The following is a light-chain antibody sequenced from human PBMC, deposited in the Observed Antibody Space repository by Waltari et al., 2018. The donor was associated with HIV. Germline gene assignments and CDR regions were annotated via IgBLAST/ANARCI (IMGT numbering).Light chain of an antibody. Sequence: QSALTQPASVSGSPGQSITISCTGATSDVGASDYVSWYQQHPGKAPKLIIYEVTNRPSGVSNRFSGSKSGITASLTISGLQTEDEADYYCSSYTNINTVVFGGGTKLTVL. CDR2: EVT. V-gene: IGLV2-14*01. CDR3: SSYTNINTVV. J-gene: IGLJ2*01. CDR1: TSDVGASDY.